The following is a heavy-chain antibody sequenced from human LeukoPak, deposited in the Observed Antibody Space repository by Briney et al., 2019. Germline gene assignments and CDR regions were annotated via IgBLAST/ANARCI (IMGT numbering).Heavy chain of an antibody. V-gene: IGHV4-34*01. Sequence: KPSETPSLTCAVYGGSFSGYYWSWIRQPPGKGLEWVGEINHSGSTNYNPSLKSRVTISVDTSKNQFSLKLSSATAADTAVYYCASSSSWGYYFDYWGQGTLVTVSS. CDR3: ASSSSWGYYFDY. J-gene: IGHJ4*02. CDR1: GGSFSGYY. CDR2: INHSGST. D-gene: IGHD6-13*01.